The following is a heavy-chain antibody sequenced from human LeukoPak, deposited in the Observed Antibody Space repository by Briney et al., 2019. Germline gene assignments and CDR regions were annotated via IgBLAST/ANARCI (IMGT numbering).Heavy chain of an antibody. D-gene: IGHD5-24*01. CDR2: FYVGGAT. V-gene: IGHV3-53*01. J-gene: IGHJ4*02. CDR1: GFSVTNNY. Sequence: PGGSLRLSCAVSGFSVTNNYMSWVRQAPGKGLEWVSVFYVGGATYYADSVKGRFTISRDNSENTLYLQMKSLRAEDTAVYYCGRGDGYNFFDYWGQGTLVTVSS. CDR3: GRGDGYNFFDY.